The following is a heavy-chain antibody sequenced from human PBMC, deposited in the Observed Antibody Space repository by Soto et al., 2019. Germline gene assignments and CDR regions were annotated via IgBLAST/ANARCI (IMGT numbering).Heavy chain of an antibody. CDR2: INAGNGNT. CDR3: ASTEVTAMETSHYYYGMDV. J-gene: IGHJ6*02. D-gene: IGHD5-18*01. V-gene: IGHV1-3*01. CDR1: GYTFTSYA. Sequence: ASVKVSCKASGYTFTSYAMHWVRQAPGQRLEWMGWINAGNGNTKYSQKFQGRVTITADESTSTAYMELSSLRSEDTAVYYCASTEVTAMETSHYYYGMDVWGQGTTVTVSS.